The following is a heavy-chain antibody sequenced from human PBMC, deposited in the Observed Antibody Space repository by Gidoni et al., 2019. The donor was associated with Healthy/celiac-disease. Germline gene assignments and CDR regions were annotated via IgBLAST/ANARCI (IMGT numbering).Heavy chain of an antibody. J-gene: IGHJ4*02. V-gene: IGHV4-39*01. CDR1: GGSISSSSYY. Sequence: QLQLQESGPGLVKPSETLSLTCTVSGGSISSSSYYWGWIRQPPGKGLEWIGSIYYSGSTYYNPSLKSRVTISVDTSKNQFSLKLSSVTAADTAVYYCAAGLVTMVRGGAAYWGQGTLVTVSS. D-gene: IGHD3-10*01. CDR2: IYYSGST. CDR3: AAGLVTMVRGGAAY.